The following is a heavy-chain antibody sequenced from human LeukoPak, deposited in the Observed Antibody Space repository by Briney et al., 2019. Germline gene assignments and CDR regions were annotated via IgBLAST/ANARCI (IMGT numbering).Heavy chain of an antibody. CDR1: GGSFSGYY. Sequence: SETLSLTCAVYGGSFSGYYWSWIRQPPGKGLEWMGEMNHSGSTNYNPFLKSRVTISVDTSKNQRSLKLRSVTAADTAVYYCARVRYSYGYGGSYYYYGMDVWGQGTTVTVSS. CDR3: ARVRYSYGYGGSYYYYGMDV. V-gene: IGHV4-34*01. CDR2: MNHSGST. D-gene: IGHD5-18*01. J-gene: IGHJ6*02.